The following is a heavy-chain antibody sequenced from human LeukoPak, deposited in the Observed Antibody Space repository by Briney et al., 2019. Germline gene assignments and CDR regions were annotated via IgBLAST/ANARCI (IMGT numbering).Heavy chain of an antibody. J-gene: IGHJ4*02. CDR2: IYYSRST. CDR1: GGSISSSSYY. V-gene: IGHV4-39*01. Sequence: PSETLSLTCTGSGGSISSSSYYWGWIRQPPGKGLEWIGSIYYSRSTYYNPSLKSRVTISVDTSKNQFSLKLSSVTAADTAVYYCARGAPRITMIVVVIKPIFDYWGQGTLVTVSS. CDR3: ARGAPRITMIVVVIKPIFDY. D-gene: IGHD3-22*01.